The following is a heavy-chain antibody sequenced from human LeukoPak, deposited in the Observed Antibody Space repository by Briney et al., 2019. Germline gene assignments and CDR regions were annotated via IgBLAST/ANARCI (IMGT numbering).Heavy chain of an antibody. CDR1: GDSVSSSPYY. CDR2: TFSTST. D-gene: IGHD5-24*01. V-gene: IGHV4-61*01. J-gene: IGHJ5*02. Sequence: PSETLSLTCSVSGDSVSSSPYYWGWIRQPPGKGLEWIGDTFSTSTLYNASLRSRATILVDTSKNQFSLKLTSATAADTAIYYCARYKFHNYFDPWGQGTLVVVSS. CDR3: ARYKFHNYFDP.